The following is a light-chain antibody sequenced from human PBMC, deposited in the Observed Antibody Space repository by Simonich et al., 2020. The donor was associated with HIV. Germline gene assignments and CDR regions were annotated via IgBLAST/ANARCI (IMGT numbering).Light chain of an antibody. J-gene: IGKJ5*01. CDR3: QQYYSAPIT. CDR1: QSVLSSSHNNNY. Sequence: DIVMTQSPDSLAVSLGERAIINCKSSQSVLSSSHNNNYLAWYPQKPGQPPKLLIYWASVRESGVPDRVSGSGSGTEFTLTISSLQAEDVAVYYCQQYYSAPITFGQGTRLEI. CDR2: WAS. V-gene: IGKV4-1*01.